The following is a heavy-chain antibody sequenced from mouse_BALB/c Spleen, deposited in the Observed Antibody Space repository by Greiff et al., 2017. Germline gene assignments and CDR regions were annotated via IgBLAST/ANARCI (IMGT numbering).Heavy chain of an antibody. CDR1: GYTFTDYN. CDR3: AREDLDGNYPFAY. D-gene: IGHD2-1*01. CDR2: INPNNGGT. J-gene: IGHJ3*01. V-gene: IGHV1-18*01. Sequence: EVQLQQSGPELVKPGASVKIPCKASGYTFTDYNMDWVKQSHGKSLEWIGDINPNNGGTIYNQKFKGKATLTVDKSSSTAYMELRSLTSEDTAVYYCAREDLDGNYPFAYWGQGTLFTVSA.